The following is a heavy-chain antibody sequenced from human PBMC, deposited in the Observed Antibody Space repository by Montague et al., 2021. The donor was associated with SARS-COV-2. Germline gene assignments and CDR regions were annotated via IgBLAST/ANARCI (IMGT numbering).Heavy chain of an antibody. CDR3: ARDYGDYSYSYGLDV. Sequence: TLSLTCTVSGGSIRSGSYYWSWIRQPAGKGLEWIGRIYSSGSTNYNPSLKSRVTMSVDTSKNQFSLKVSSVTAADTAVYYCARDYGDYSYSYGLDVWGQGTTVTVSS. D-gene: IGHD4-17*01. CDR2: IYSSGST. CDR1: GGSIRSGSYY. V-gene: IGHV4-61*02. J-gene: IGHJ6*02.